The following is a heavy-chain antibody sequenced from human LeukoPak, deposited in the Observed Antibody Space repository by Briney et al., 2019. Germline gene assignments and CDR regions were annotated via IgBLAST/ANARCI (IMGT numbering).Heavy chain of an antibody. CDR2: IYYSGST. CDR3: ARGRDGYNFLNRGGYYYDY. CDR1: GGYIRSYY. Sequence: SETLSLTCTVSGGYIRSYYWSWIRQPPGKGLEWIGYIYYSGSTNYNPSLKSRVTISVDTSKNQFSLKLSSVTAADTAVYYCARGRDGYNFLNRGGYYYDYWGQGILVTVSS. J-gene: IGHJ4*02. V-gene: IGHV4-59*08. D-gene: IGHD5-24*01.